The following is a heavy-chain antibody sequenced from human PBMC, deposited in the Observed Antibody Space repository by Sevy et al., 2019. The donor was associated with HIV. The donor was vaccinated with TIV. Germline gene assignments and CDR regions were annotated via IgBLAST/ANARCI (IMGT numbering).Heavy chain of an antibody. CDR1: GYTFTGYY. J-gene: IGHJ4*02. Sequence: ASVKVSCKASGYTFTGYYMHWVRQAPGQGLEWMGWINPNSGGTNYAQKFQGRVTMTRDTSISTAYMGLSRLRSDDTAVYYWASPTYYYDSSGYWGLGYWGQGTLVTVSS. CDR2: INPNSGGT. V-gene: IGHV1-2*02. CDR3: ASPTYYYDSSGYWGLGY. D-gene: IGHD3-22*01.